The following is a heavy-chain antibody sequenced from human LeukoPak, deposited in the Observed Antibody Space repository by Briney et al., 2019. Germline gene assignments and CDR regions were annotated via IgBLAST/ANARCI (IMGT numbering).Heavy chain of an antibody. CDR3: ARDFEALNAVVVPAFFHY. J-gene: IGHJ4*02. Sequence: GGSLRLSCAASGFTFSSYWMSWVRQAPGEGLEWVANIKQDGSEKYYVNSVKGRFTMSRDNAKNSPYMQMNSLRTEDTAVYDSARDFEALNAVVVPAFFHYWGQGTLVTVSS. D-gene: IGHD2-15*01. CDR1: GFTFSSYW. V-gene: IGHV3-7*05. CDR2: IKQDGSEK.